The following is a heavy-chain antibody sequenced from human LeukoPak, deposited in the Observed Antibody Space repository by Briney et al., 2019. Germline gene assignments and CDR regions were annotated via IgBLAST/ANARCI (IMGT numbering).Heavy chain of an antibody. CDR3: AKARITMIVVVSRDAFDI. Sequence: GGSLRLSCAASGLTFSSYGMSWVRQAPGKGLEWVSAISGSGGSTYYADSVKGRFTISRDNSKNTLYLQMNSLRAEDTAVYYCAKARITMIVVVSRDAFDIWGQGTMVTVSS. V-gene: IGHV3-23*01. CDR1: GLTFSSYG. D-gene: IGHD3-22*01. J-gene: IGHJ3*02. CDR2: ISGSGGST.